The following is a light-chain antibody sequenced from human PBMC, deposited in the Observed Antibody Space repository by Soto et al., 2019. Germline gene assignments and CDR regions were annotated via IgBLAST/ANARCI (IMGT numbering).Light chain of an antibody. J-gene: IGLJ3*02. V-gene: IGLV2-11*01. CDR2: DVS. CDR1: SSDVGAYNY. CDR3: CSYAGSYSWV. Sequence: QSALTQPRSVSGSPGQSVTISCTGTSSDVGAYNYVSWYQHHPGKAPKGMIYDVSERPSGVPDRFSGSKSDNKASLTISGLQAEFEADYYCCSYAGSYSWVFGGGTKVTVL.